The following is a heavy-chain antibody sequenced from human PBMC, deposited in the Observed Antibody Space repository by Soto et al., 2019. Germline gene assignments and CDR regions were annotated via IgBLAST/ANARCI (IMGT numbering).Heavy chain of an antibody. V-gene: IGHV1-69*06. CDR1: GGTFSSYA. CDR3: ARSKKVIGIVVVPAALGGNWFDP. J-gene: IGHJ5*02. Sequence: SVKVSCKASGGTFSSYAISWVRQAPGQGLEWMGGIIPIFGTANYAQKFQGRVTITADKSTSTAYMELSSLRSEDTAVYYCARSKKVIGIVVVPAALGGNWFDPWGQGTLVTVS. D-gene: IGHD2-2*01. CDR2: IIPIFGTA.